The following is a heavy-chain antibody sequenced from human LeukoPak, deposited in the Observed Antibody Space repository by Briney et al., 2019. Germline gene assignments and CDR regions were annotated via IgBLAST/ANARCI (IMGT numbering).Heavy chain of an antibody. J-gene: IGHJ4*02. Sequence: PGGSLRLSCAASGFTFSSYSMNWVRQAPGKGLEWVSSISSSSSYIYYADSVKGRFTISRDNAKNSLYLQMNSLRAEDTAVYYCATELPPAPVDYWGQGTLVTVSS. V-gene: IGHV3-21*01. CDR1: GFTFSSYS. CDR3: ATELPPAPVDY. CDR2: ISSSSSYI. D-gene: IGHD1-26*01.